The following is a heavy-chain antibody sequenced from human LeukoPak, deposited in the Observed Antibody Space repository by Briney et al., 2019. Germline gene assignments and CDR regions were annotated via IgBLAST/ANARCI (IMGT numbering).Heavy chain of an antibody. CDR1: GYTFTSYY. Sequence: ASVKVSCKASGYTFTSYYMHWVRQAPGQGVEWVGVITPSCRSTSYPQNFQGRVTMTRDTSTSTVYMELSSLRSEDTAVYYCARDSVAVAGRGFGWFDPWGQGTLVTVSS. D-gene: IGHD6-19*01. V-gene: IGHV1-46*01. CDR2: ITPSCRST. CDR3: ARDSVAVAGRGFGWFDP. J-gene: IGHJ5*02.